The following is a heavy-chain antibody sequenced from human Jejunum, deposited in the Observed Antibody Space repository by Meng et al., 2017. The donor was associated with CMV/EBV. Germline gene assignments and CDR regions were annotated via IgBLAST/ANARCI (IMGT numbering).Heavy chain of an antibody. CDR1: YG. J-gene: IGHJ6*02. CDR3: AKEDGTYTSGWPSYYYGMDV. Sequence: YGMRWVRQAPGKGLEWVAYIRYDGSDKYYTDAVKGRFTISRDNSQSTLYLQMNSLRAEDTALYYCAKEDGTYTSGWPSYYYGMDVWGRGTTVTVSS. CDR2: IRYDGSDK. V-gene: IGHV3-30*02. D-gene: IGHD6-19*01.